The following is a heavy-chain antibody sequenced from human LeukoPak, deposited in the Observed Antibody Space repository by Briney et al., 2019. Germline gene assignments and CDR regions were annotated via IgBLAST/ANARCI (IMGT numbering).Heavy chain of an antibody. CDR2: ISSSSSYI. V-gene: IGHV3-21*01. CDR3: ARDFPSIDY. Sequence: GGSLRLSCAASGFTFSSYSMNSVRQAPGKGLEWVSSISSSSSYIYYADSVKGRSTISRDNAKNSLYLQMNSLRAEDTAVHYCARDFPSIDYWGQGTLVTVSS. J-gene: IGHJ4*02. CDR1: GFTFSSYS.